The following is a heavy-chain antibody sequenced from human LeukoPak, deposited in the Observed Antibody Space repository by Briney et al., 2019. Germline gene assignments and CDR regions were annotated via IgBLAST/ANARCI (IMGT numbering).Heavy chain of an antibody. V-gene: IGHV3-74*01. CDR3: VRDLQD. CDR2: INGDGSIT. Sequence: GSLRLSCAGSRLTLSSYWMQWVRQAPGKGLVWVSRINGDGSITDYADSVKGRFTISRDNAKNTLFLQMDSLRDEDTAVYYCVRDLQDWGQGTLVTVSS. J-gene: IGHJ4*02. CDR1: RLTLSSYW.